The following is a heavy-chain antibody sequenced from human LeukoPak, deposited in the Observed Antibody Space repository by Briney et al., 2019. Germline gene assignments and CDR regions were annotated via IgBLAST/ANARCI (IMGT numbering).Heavy chain of an antibody. J-gene: IGHJ2*01. Sequence: GGSLRLSCAASRFTFSSYFMSWVGQAPGKGLEWVSVISGSGGTTYYAVSVKGRFTISRDNSKNTLYLQMNSLRAEDTAVYYCAKDVPGGWWYFDLWGRGTLVTVSS. CDR1: RFTFSSYF. D-gene: IGHD6-19*01. V-gene: IGHV3-23*01. CDR2: ISGSGGTT. CDR3: AKDVPGGWWYFDL.